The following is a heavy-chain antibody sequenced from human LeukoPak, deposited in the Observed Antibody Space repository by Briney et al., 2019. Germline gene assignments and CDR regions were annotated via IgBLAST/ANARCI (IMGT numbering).Heavy chain of an antibody. Sequence: PSETLSLTCTVSGGSISSYYWSWIRQPPGKGLEWIGYIYYSGSTNYNPSLKSRVTISVDTSKNQFSLKLSSVTAADTAAYYCAREGTVVGDLFDYWGQGTLVTVSS. CDR1: GGSISSYY. CDR2: IYYSGST. V-gene: IGHV4-59*01. J-gene: IGHJ4*02. CDR3: AREGTVVGDLFDY. D-gene: IGHD4-17*01.